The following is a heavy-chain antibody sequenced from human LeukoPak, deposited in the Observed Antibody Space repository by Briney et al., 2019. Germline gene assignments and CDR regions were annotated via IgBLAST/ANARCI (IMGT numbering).Heavy chain of an antibody. Sequence: PGGSLRLSCAASGFTFTNDGMSWVRQAPGKGLEWVSLISAAGNTKHYADSVKGRFTISRDNSKNTLYLQMNSLRAEDTAVYYCAKDASKAARRDFDYWGQGTLVTVSS. J-gene: IGHJ4*02. D-gene: IGHD6-6*01. CDR1: GFTFTNDG. CDR2: ISAAGNTK. CDR3: AKDASKAARRDFDY. V-gene: IGHV3-23*01.